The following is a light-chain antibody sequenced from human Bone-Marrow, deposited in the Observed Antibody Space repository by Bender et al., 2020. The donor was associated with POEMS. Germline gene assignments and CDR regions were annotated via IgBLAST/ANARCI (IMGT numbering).Light chain of an antibody. J-gene: IGLJ3*02. CDR3: VAWDASLNGWV. CDR1: SSDVGNFYL. Sequence: QSALTQPASVSGSPGQSITISCTATSSDVGNFYLVSWYQQYPGKAPKLLIYEGSKRPSGVSSRFSGSKSGTSASLAITGLQSDDEAIYFCVAWDASLNGWVFGGGTKLTVL. CDR2: EGS. V-gene: IGLV2-14*02.